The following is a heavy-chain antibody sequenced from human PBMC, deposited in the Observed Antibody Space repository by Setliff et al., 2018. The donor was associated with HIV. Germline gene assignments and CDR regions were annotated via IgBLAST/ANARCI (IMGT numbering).Heavy chain of an antibody. V-gene: IGHV4-4*09. J-gene: IGHJ4*02. CDR1: GGSFTTYY. CDR3: ARAPMSAYYY. Sequence: SETLSLTCTVSGGSFTTYYWSWLRQPPGKELEWIGYFYTSGSTNYNPSLKSRVTISIDTSKNQFSLKVTSVTAADTAMYYCARAPMSAYYYWGQGALVTVSS. CDR2: FYTSGST. D-gene: IGHD3-10*01.